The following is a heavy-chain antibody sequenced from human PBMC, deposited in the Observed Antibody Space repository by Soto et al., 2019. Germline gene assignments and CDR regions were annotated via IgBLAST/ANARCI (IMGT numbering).Heavy chain of an antibody. CDR1: GGTFSTSA. Sequence: QVQLMQSGAEVKKPGSSVKVSCKASGGTFSTSAISWVRQAPGEGLEWVGGIMPLFATPDYAQKFQGRVTTSADESTATAYLQLTSLTTDDTAVHYCARDKDRQQLGGNYYYILDVWGQGTAIPVSS. CDR2: IMPLFATP. CDR3: ARDKDRQQLGGNYYYILDV. J-gene: IGHJ6*02. D-gene: IGHD3-3*02. V-gene: IGHV1-69*12.